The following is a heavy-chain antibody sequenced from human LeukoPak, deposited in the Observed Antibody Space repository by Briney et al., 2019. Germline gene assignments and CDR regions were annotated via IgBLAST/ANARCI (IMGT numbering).Heavy chain of an antibody. CDR1: GYSISSGYF. D-gene: IGHD6-19*01. Sequence: PSETLSLTCAVSGYSISSGYFWGWIRQPPGKGLEWIGYIYYSGSTNYNPSLKSRVTISVDTSKNQFSLKLSSVTAADTAVYYCARRIAVAGHAFDIWGQGTMLTVSS. CDR3: ARRIAVAGHAFDI. V-gene: IGHV4-59*01. CDR2: IYYSGST. J-gene: IGHJ3*02.